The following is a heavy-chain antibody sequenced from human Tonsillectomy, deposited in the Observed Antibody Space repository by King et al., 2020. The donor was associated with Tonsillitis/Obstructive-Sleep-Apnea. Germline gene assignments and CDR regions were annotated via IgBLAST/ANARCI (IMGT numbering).Heavy chain of an antibody. J-gene: IGHJ4*02. CDR3: ARFTLQGVPDY. V-gene: IGHV5-51*01. CDR1: VYSFTSYW. Sequence: QLVQSGAEVKKPGYSLKISCKGSVYSFTSYWISWVLQMPGKVLEWMGIIYPGDFDTRYSPSFQGQVTISADKSLSTAYPQWSSLKASDTAMYYCARFTLQGVPDYWGQGTLVTVSS. D-gene: IGHD3-3*01. CDR2: IYPGDFDT.